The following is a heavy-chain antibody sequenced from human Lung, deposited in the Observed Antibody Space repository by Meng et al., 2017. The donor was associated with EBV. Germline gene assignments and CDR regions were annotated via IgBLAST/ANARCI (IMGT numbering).Heavy chain of an antibody. CDR3: ARDPSNTSGRYAYFDY. CDR1: GYTFTHHG. J-gene: IGHJ4*02. Sequence: QLRLMQVGAEVKKPGGSVRVSCKASGYTFTHHGISWIRQAPGQGLEWMGWISCYNGDTNYAQKFQGKVTMTTDTSTSTAYMDLRSLRSDDTAVYYCARDPSNTSGRYAYFDYWGQGTLVTVSS. V-gene: IGHV1-18*01. CDR2: ISCYNGDT. D-gene: IGHD6-19*01.